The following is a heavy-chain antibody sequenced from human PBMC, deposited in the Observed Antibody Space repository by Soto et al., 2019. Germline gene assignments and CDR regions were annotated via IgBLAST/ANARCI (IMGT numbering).Heavy chain of an antibody. J-gene: IGHJ3*02. CDR1: GYTFTGYY. D-gene: IGHD2-8*02. CDR2: INPNSGGT. Sequence: GASLKLSCKSSGYTFTGYYMRWVRHAPGQGLEWMGWINPNSGGTNYAQKFQGWVTMTRDTSISTAYMELSRLRSDDTAVYYCARGRGLLGWANHDAFDIWGQGTMVTVSS. V-gene: IGHV1-2*04. CDR3: ARGRGLLGWANHDAFDI.